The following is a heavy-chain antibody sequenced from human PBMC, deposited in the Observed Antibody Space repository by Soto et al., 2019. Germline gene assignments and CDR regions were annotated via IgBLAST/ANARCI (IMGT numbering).Heavy chain of an antibody. CDR3: ARDDPTAPY. Sequence: QVQLVQSGAEVKKPGASVKVSCKASGYTFTSYLISWVRQAPGQGLDWMGWISAYNGNTNYAQKRQGRVTMTTDTSTSTAYMDLRSLRSEYTAAYYCARDDPTAPYWGQGPLVTFSS. CDR2: ISAYNGNT. V-gene: IGHV1-18*01. J-gene: IGHJ4*02. D-gene: IGHD1-1*01. CDR1: GYTFTSYL.